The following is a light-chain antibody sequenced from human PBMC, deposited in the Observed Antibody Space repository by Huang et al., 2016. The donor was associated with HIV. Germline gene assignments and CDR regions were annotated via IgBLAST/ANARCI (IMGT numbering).Light chain of an antibody. V-gene: IGKV4-1*01. CDR3: QQYYDTPGLT. J-gene: IGKJ4*01. Sequence: IVMTQSPDSLAVSLGERATINCKSSQSVLYSSNNKNYLAWYQQKPGQSPELLIYWASTRYSGVPDRFSGSGSGTDFTLTISSLQAEDVAVYYCQQYYDTPGLTFGGGTKVEIK. CDR2: WAS. CDR1: QSVLYSSNNKNY.